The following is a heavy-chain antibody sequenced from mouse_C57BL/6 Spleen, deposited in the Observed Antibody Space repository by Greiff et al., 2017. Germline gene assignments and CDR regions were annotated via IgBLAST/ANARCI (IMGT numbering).Heavy chain of an antibody. CDR1: GYTFTSYW. CDR3: ASDDGSSDGGFGD. D-gene: IGHD1-2*01. Sequence: QVQLQQPGAELVKPGASVKLSCKASGYTFTSYWMHWVKQRPGQGLEWIGNINPSNGGTNYNEKFKSKATLTVDKSSSTAYMQRSSLTSEESAVYDGASDDGSSDGGFGDGGKGTLGTV. CDR2: INPSNGGT. V-gene: IGHV1-53*01. J-gene: IGHJ3*01.